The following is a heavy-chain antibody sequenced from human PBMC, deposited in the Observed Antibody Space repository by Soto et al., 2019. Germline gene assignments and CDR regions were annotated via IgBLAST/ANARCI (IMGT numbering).Heavy chain of an antibody. CDR2: IYYSGST. CDR1: GGSISSSSYY. D-gene: IGHD4-17*01. Sequence: SETLSLTCTVSGGSISSSSYYWGWIRQPPGKGLEWIGSIYYSGSTYYNPSLKSRVTISVDTSKNQFSLKLSSVTAADTAVYYCARPKYGDTTLVDYWGQGTPVTVSS. J-gene: IGHJ4*02. V-gene: IGHV4-39*01. CDR3: ARPKYGDTTLVDY.